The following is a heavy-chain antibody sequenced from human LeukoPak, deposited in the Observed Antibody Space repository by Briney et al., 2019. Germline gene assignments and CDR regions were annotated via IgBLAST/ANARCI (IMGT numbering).Heavy chain of an antibody. Sequence: GGSLRLSCAASGFTFSSYEMNWVRQAPGKGLEWVSYISRSGTTIYYADSVKGRFTISRDNAKNSLYLQMNSLRAEDTAVYYCARASALSGYPSYYFDYWGQGTLVTVSS. V-gene: IGHV3-48*03. J-gene: IGHJ4*02. CDR2: ISRSGTTI. D-gene: IGHD5-12*01. CDR1: GFTFSSYE. CDR3: ARASALSGYPSYYFDY.